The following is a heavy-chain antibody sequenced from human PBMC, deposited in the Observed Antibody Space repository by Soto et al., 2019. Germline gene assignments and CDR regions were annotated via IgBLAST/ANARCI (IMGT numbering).Heavy chain of an antibody. V-gene: IGHV3-23*01. J-gene: IGHJ4*02. CDR1: GFTFSSYA. Sequence: QPGGSLRLCCAASGFTFSSYAMSWVRQAPWEGLEWVSAISGSGGSTYYADSVKGRFTISRDNSKNTLYLQMNSLRAEDTAVYYCAKSSVPGSSWSANFDYWGQGTLVTVSS. CDR2: ISGSGGST. CDR3: AKSSVPGSSWSANFDY. D-gene: IGHD6-13*01.